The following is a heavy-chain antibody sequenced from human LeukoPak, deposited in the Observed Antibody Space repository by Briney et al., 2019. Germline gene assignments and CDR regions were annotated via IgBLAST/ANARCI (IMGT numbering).Heavy chain of an antibody. CDR3: ARDRCSGGSCYDFLGFDP. D-gene: IGHD2-15*01. J-gene: IGHJ5*02. V-gene: IGHV1-69*05. Sequence: SVKVSCKASGGTFSSYAISWVRQAPGQGLEWMGGIIPIFGTANYAQKFQGRVTITTDESTSTAYMELSSLRSEDTAVYYCARDRCSGGSCYDFLGFDPWGQGTLVTVSS. CDR1: GGTFSSYA. CDR2: IIPIFGTA.